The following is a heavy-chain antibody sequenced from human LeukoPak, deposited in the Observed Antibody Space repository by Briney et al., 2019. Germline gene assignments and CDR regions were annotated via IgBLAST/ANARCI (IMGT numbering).Heavy chain of an antibody. CDR2: ISVYNGNT. Sequence: ASVKVSCKASGYTFTTYGITWVRQAPGQGLEWMGWISVYNGNTDYAQRLQGRVTMTTDTSTSTAYMDLRSLRSDDTAVYYCARSGGYNYGFDYWGQGTLVTVSS. CDR3: ARSGGYNYGFDY. J-gene: IGHJ4*02. V-gene: IGHV1-18*01. CDR1: GYTFTTYG. D-gene: IGHD5-18*01.